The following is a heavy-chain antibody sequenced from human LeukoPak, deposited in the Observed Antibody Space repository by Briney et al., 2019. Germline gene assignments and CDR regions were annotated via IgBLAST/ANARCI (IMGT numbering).Heavy chain of an antibody. CDR3: ARNYLGYCSSTSCPHYYHYGMDV. J-gene: IGHJ6*02. Sequence: GGSLRLSCAASGFTFSSYSMNWVRQAPGKGLEWVSSISSSSSYIYYADSVKGRFTISRDNAKNSLYLQMNSLRAEDTAVYYCARNYLGYCSSTSCPHYYHYGMDVWGQGTTVTVSS. CDR2: ISSSSSYI. V-gene: IGHV3-21*01. CDR1: GFTFSSYS. D-gene: IGHD2-2*01.